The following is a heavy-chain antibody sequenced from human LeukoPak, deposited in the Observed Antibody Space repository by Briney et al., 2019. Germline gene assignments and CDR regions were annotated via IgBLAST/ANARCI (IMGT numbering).Heavy chain of an antibody. Sequence: GGSLRLSCAASGFTFTNAWMTWVRQAPGKGLEWVGRVKTKTDGGTIDYAAPVKGRFTISRDDSKNTLFLQMDSLKIEDTAVYYCTTVSGGGDCYRYWGQGTLVTVSS. D-gene: IGHD2-21*01. J-gene: IGHJ4*02. CDR3: TTVSGGGDCYRY. CDR1: GFTFTNAW. CDR2: VKTKTDGGTI. V-gene: IGHV3-15*01.